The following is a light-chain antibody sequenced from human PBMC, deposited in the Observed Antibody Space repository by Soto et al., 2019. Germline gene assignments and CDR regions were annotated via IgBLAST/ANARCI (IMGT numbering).Light chain of an antibody. V-gene: IGKV1-9*01. J-gene: IGKJ4*01. CDR2: AAS. Sequence: DIQMTQSPSSLSASVGDRVTITCRASQGISSFLAWYQQKPGKAPKLLIYAASTLQSGVPSRFSGSGSGTEFTLTISSLQPEDFATYYCQQLSSFPLTFGGGTKVDIK. CDR3: QQLSSFPLT. CDR1: QGISSF.